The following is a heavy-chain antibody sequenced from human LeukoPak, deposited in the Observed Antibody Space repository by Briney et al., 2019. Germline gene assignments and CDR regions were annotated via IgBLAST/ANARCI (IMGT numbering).Heavy chain of an antibody. Sequence: GGSLRLSCAASGFTFSSYSMNWVRQAPGMGREWVSYISTSSSYIYYADSVKGRFTISRDNAKNSLYLQMNSLRAEDTAVYYCARDKREGAIHDYWGQGALVTVSS. J-gene: IGHJ4*02. V-gene: IGHV3-21*01. CDR2: ISTSSSYI. D-gene: IGHD1-26*01. CDR3: ARDKREGAIHDY. CDR1: GFTFSSYS.